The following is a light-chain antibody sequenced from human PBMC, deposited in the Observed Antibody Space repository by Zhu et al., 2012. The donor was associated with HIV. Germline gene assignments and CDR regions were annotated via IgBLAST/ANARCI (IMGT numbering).Light chain of an antibody. CDR1: QSVSSSY. V-gene: IGKV3-20*01. Sequence: EIVLTQSPGTLSLSPGERATLSCRASQSVSSSYLAWYQQKPGQAPRLLIYAASSRATGIPDRFSGSGSGADLTLSISRLEPEDFAVYYCQQYGRPFVTFGQGTRLEIK. CDR2: AAS. J-gene: IGKJ5*01. CDR3: QQYGRPFVT.